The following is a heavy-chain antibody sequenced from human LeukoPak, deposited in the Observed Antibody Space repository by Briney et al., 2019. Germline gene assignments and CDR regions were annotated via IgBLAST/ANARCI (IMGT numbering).Heavy chain of an antibody. CDR1: GFTVSSNY. CDR2: IYSGGST. CDR3: AKLQGGKTWIQDYYYYMDV. D-gene: IGHD5-18*01. Sequence: GGSLRLSCAASGFTVSSNYMSWVRQAPGKGLEWVSVIYSGGSTYYADSVKGRFTISRDNSKNTLYLQMNSLRAEDTAVYYCAKLQGGKTWIQDYYYYMDVWGKGTTVTISS. J-gene: IGHJ6*03. V-gene: IGHV3-53*01.